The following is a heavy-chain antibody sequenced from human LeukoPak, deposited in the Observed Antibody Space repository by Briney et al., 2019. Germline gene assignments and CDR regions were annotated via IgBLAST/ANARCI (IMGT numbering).Heavy chain of an antibody. CDR2: IYYSGST. D-gene: IGHD3-22*01. CDR3: ARLLDNDISGDPDTFDV. CDR1: GGSISSSSYC. J-gene: IGHJ3*01. V-gene: IGHV4-39*07. Sequence: SETLSLTCTVSGGSISSSSYCWGWIRQPPGKGLEWIGSIYYSGSTYYNPSLKSRVTISVDTSKSQFSLKLTSVISADTAVYSCARLLDNDISGDPDTFDVWGQGTTVIVSS.